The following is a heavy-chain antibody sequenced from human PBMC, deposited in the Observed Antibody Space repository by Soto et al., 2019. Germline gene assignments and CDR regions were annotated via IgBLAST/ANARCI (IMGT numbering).Heavy chain of an antibody. J-gene: IGHJ4*02. CDR3: ARDRQVVVAATPYGY. CDR1: GFTFSSYS. V-gene: IGHV3-21*01. CDR2: ISSSSSYI. Sequence: GGSLRLSCAASGFTFSSYSMNWVRQAPGKGLEWVSSISSSSSYIYYADSVKGRFTISRDNAKNSLYLQMNSLRAEDTAVYYCARDRQVVVAATPYGYWGPGTLVTVSS. D-gene: IGHD2-15*01.